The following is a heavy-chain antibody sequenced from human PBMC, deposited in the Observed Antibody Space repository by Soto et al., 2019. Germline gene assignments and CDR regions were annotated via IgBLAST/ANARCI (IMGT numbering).Heavy chain of an antibody. V-gene: IGHV1-18*01. D-gene: IGHD3-22*01. Sequence: ASVKVSCKASGYTFTSYGISWVRQAPGQGLEWMGSISAYNGNTNYAQKLQGRVTMTTDTSTSTAYMELRSLRSDDTAVYYCARDGANIIHYYDSSARRRGWFDPWGQGTLVTVSS. CDR1: GYTFTSYG. CDR3: ARDGANIIHYYDSSARRRGWFDP. J-gene: IGHJ5*02. CDR2: ISAYNGNT.